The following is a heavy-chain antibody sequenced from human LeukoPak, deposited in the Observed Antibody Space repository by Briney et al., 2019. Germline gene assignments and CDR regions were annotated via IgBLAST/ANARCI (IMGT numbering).Heavy chain of an antibody. D-gene: IGHD6-19*01. Sequence: GGSLRLSCAASGCTFSSYAMHWVRQAPGKGLEYVSAISSNGGSTYYANSVKGRFTISRDNSKNTLYLQMGSLRAEDMAVYYCARGLIAVAGLIGFDYWGQGTLVTVSS. CDR2: ISSNGGST. CDR3: ARGLIAVAGLIGFDY. CDR1: GCTFSSYA. V-gene: IGHV3-64*01. J-gene: IGHJ4*02.